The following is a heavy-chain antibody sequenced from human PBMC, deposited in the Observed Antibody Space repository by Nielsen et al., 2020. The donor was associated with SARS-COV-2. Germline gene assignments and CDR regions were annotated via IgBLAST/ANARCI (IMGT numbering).Heavy chain of an antibody. CDR1: GYTFTKYG. CDR3: ASSAPPSGFNWFDP. CDR2: ISGNSDSA. Sequence: ASVKVSCKASGYTFTKYGISWVRQAPGQGLEWMGWISGNSDSAKYVKKFLGRVIMTTDTSTSTAYLAVRSLRSDDTAVYYCASSAPPSGFNWFDPWGQGTLVTVSS. V-gene: IGHV1-18*04. D-gene: IGHD3-22*01. J-gene: IGHJ5*02.